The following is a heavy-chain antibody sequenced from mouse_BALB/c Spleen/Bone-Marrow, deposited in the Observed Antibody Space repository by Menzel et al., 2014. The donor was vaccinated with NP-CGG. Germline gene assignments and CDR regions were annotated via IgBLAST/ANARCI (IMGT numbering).Heavy chain of an antibody. Sequence: VQLVESGPELVRPGVSVKISCKGSGYTFTDYAMHWVKQSHAKSLEWIGVISTYSGNTNYDQKFKGKATMTVDKSSSTAYMELARLTSEDSAIYYCARGDYGNWNYAMDYWGQGTSVTVSS. CDR3: ARGDYGNWNYAMDY. V-gene: IGHV1-67*01. CDR1: GYTFTDYA. D-gene: IGHD2-1*01. CDR2: ISTYSGNT. J-gene: IGHJ4*01.